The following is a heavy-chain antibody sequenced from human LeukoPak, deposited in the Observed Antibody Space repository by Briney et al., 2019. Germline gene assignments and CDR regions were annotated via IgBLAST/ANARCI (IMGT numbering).Heavy chain of an antibody. D-gene: IGHD3-22*01. CDR3: ARRVTYYYDSSGYSTYYFDY. J-gene: IGHJ4*02. CDR1: GGSISSSGYY. Sequence: SETLSLTCTVSGGSISSSGYYWGWIRQPPGKGLEWIGSIYYSGSTYYNPSLKSRVTISVDTSKNQFSLKLSSVTAADTAVYYCARRVTYYYDSSGYSTYYFDYWGQGTLVTVSS. V-gene: IGHV4-39*01. CDR2: IYYSGST.